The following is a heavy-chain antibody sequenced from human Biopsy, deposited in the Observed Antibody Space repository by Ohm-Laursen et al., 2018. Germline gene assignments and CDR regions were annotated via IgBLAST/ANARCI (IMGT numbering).Heavy chain of an antibody. Sequence: SSVKVSCKASGYTFGNYGVSWVRQAPGQGLEWLGWISAYNNNNTNYAQNFQDRVTMTADTSTNIAYMELRSLRSDDTAIYYCARDRYRWDMAAVVAAHYNERYYPLDVWGQGTAVTVSS. CDR1: GYTFGNYG. J-gene: IGHJ6*02. V-gene: IGHV1-18*01. CDR3: ARDRYRWDMAAVVAAHYNERYYPLDV. CDR2: ISAYNNNNT. D-gene: IGHD2-15*01.